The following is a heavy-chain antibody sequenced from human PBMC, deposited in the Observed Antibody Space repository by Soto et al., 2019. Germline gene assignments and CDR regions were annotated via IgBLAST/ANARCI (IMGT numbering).Heavy chain of an antibody. CDR1: EFTFSSYG. J-gene: IGHJ5*02. CDR3: AKAPIAAAGTWFDP. CDR2: ISYDGSNK. D-gene: IGHD6-13*01. Sequence: QVQLVESGGGVVQPGRSLRLSCAASEFTFSSYGMHWVRQAPGKGLEWVAVISYDGSNKYYADSVKGRFTISRDNSKNTLYLQMNSLRAEDTAVYYCAKAPIAAAGTWFDPWGQGTLVTVSS. V-gene: IGHV3-30*18.